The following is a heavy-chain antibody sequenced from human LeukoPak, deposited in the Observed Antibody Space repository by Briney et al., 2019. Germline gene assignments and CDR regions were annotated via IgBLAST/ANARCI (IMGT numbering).Heavy chain of an antibody. Sequence: PSETLSLTCTVSGGSISSCYWSWIRQPAGKGLEWIGRIYTSGSTNYNPSLKSRVTISVDKSKNQFSLKLSSVTAADTAVYYCARANSGSYSPYYYYYMDVWGKGTTVTVSS. CDR2: IYTSGST. D-gene: IGHD1-26*01. CDR3: ARANSGSYSPYYYYYMDV. V-gene: IGHV4-4*07. J-gene: IGHJ6*03. CDR1: GGSISSCY.